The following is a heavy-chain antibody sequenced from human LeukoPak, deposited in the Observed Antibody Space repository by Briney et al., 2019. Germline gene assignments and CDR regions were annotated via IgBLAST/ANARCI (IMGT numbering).Heavy chain of an antibody. CDR2: IYHSGST. CDR1: GYSISSGYY. V-gene: IGHV4-38-2*02. J-gene: IGHJ3*02. D-gene: IGHD6-13*01. CDR3: ARVPSPSRFQWEQQLWAFDI. Sequence: TSETLSLTCTVSGYSISSGYYWGWIRQPPGKGLEWIGSIYHSGSTYYNPSLKSRVTISVDTSKNQFSLKLSSVTAADTAVYYCARVPSPSRFQWEQQLWAFDIWGQGTMVTVSS.